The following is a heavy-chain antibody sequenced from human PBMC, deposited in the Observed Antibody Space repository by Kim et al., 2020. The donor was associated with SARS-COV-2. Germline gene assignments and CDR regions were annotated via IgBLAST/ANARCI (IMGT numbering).Heavy chain of an antibody. D-gene: IGHD6-13*01. CDR3: ARVRVSGSSSYYWALDF. Sequence: SETLSLTCAVYGETFSGHYWTWIRQPPGKGLEWIGEINHSGSSNYNPSLKSRVTKSVDMSKNQFSLRLTSVTAADTAMYYCARVRVSGSSSYYWALDFWGQGTLVTVSS. V-gene: IGHV4-34*01. CDR2: INHSGSS. J-gene: IGHJ4*02. CDR1: GETFSGHY.